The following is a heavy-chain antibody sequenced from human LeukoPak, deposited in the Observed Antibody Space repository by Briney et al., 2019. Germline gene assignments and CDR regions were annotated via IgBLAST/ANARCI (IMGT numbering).Heavy chain of an antibody. CDR3: AKVGGSYWAHWYFDL. J-gene: IGHJ2*01. Sequence: PGGSLRLSCAASGFXFSSYAMSWVRQAPGKGLEWVSSISGSGGSTYYADSVKGRFTISRDNSKNTVYLQMNSLRAEDTAVYYCAKVGGSYWAHWYFDLWGRGTLVTVSS. CDR1: GFXFSSYA. CDR2: ISGSGGST. V-gene: IGHV3-23*01. D-gene: IGHD1-26*01.